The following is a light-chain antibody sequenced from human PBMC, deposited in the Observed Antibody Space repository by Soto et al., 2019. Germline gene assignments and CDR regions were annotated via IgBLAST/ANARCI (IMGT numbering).Light chain of an antibody. CDR1: QSVSSN. CDR2: GAY. CDR3: QQYNNWPPLT. J-gene: IGKJ4*01. V-gene: IGKV3-15*01. Sequence: EIVMTQSPATLSVSPGERATLSCRASQSVSSNLAGYQQKPGQAPRLLIYGAYTRATGIPARFSGSGSGTEFTLTISSLQSEYFAVYYCQQYNNWPPLTFGGGTQVEVK.